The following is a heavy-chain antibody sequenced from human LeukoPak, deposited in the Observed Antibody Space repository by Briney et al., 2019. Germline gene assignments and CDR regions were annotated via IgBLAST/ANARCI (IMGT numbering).Heavy chain of an antibody. J-gene: IGHJ6*03. CDR1: GGTFSSYA. V-gene: IGHV1-69*01. CDR2: IIPIFGTA. Sequence: SSVKVSCKASGGTFSSYAISWVRQAPGQGLEWMGGIIPIFGTANYAQKFQGRVTITADESTSTAYMELSSPRSEDTAVYYCARDLLRVPANYYYYYMDVWGKGTTVTVSS. D-gene: IGHD2-2*01. CDR3: ARDLLRVPANYYYYYMDV.